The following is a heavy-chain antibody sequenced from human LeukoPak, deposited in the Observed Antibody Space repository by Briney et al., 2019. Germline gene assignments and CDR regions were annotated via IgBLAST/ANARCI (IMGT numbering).Heavy chain of an antibody. Sequence: GASVKVSCKASGYTFTNYDINWVRQATGQGLEWMGWMNPDSGNTGYAQKFQGRVTMTRNTSISTAYMYLNSLTSDDTAVYYCTRAVRIVGANPLLGPFEYYFDYWGQGTPVTVSS. J-gene: IGHJ4*02. V-gene: IGHV1-8*01. CDR2: MNPDSGNT. D-gene: IGHD1-26*01. CDR3: TRAVRIVGANPLLGPFEYYFDY. CDR1: GYTFTNYD.